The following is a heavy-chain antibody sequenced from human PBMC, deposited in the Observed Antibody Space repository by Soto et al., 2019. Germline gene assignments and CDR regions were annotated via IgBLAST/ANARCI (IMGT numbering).Heavy chain of an antibody. CDR2: INAGSGNT. D-gene: IGHD3-10*01. CDR1: GYTFTTYS. Sequence: QVTLVQSGAEVKKPGASVKVSCKASGYTFTTYSIHWVRQAPGQSLEWMGWINAGSGNTKYSQKFQGRVTITKDSSATTFYMDLSRLGSEDTAVYYCARVPPWGNSGSYYIQHFNSWGQGTLVTVSS. V-gene: IGHV1-3*01. CDR3: ARVPPWGNSGSYYIQHFNS. J-gene: IGHJ4*02.